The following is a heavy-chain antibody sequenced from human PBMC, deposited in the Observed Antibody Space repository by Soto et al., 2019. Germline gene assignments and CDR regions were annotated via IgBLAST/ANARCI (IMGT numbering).Heavy chain of an antibody. D-gene: IGHD3-3*01. CDR2: IKSDGSR. CDR3: AKPRSSLEWPPFDP. V-gene: IGHV3-30*18. CDR1: GFRFSSYG. J-gene: IGHJ5*02. Sequence: SGGSLRLSCAASGFRFSSYGMHWVRQAPGKGLEWVAAIKSDGSRYYTDSVKGRFTVSRDNSKNTLYLQMLNVRPEDTAVYYRAKPRSSLEWPPFDPWGQGTLVTVSS.